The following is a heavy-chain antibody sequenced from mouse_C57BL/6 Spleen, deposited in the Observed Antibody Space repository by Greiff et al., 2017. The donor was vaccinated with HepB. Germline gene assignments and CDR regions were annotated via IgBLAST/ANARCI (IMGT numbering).Heavy chain of an antibody. CDR3: TRWLLRTEYAMDY. CDR2: IDPETGGT. CDR1: GYTFTDYE. Sequence: QVQLQQSGAELVRPGASVTLSCKASGYTFTDYEMHWVKQTPVHGLEWIGAIDPETGGTAYNQKFKGKAILTADKSSSTAYMELRSLTSDDSAVYYCTRWLLRTEYAMDYWGQGTSVTVSS. V-gene: IGHV1-15*01. J-gene: IGHJ4*01. D-gene: IGHD2-3*01.